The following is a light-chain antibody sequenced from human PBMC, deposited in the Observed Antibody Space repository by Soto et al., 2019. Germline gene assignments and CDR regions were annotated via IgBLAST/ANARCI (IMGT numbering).Light chain of an antibody. CDR2: SNN. Sequence: QSALTQPPSVSAAPGQKVTISCSGSSSNIGNNYVSWYQQLPGTAPKLLIYSNNQRPSGVPDRFSGSKSGTSASLAISGLQSEDEADYYCVAWDDSLNGYVVFGGGTKVTVL. V-gene: IGLV1-44*01. CDR1: SSNIGNNY. J-gene: IGLJ2*01. CDR3: VAWDDSLNGYVV.